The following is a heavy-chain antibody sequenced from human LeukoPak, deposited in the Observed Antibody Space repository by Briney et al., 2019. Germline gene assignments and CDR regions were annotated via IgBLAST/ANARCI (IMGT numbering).Heavy chain of an antibody. CDR3: ARGAWATRLGS. Sequence: SETLSLTCAVYGESLNSYYWSWVRQPPGEGLEWIGEIYESGTTEYNPSLKSRVTISMGPSKQRFSVSLSSVTAADTAVYYCARGAWATRLGSWGLGTPVIVSS. D-gene: IGHD2-15*01. V-gene: IGHV4-34*01. CDR1: GESLNSYY. J-gene: IGHJ4*02. CDR2: IYESGTT.